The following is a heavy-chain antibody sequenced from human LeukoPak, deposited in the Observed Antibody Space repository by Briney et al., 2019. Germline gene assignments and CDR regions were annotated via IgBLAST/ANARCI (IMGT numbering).Heavy chain of an antibody. Sequence: GGSLRLSCAASGFTVSGSYMSWVRQAPGKGLEWVSVIYSGGDIYYAGSVKGRFTISRDNSKNTLYLQMNSLRAEDTAVYYCARAAGDRIGYHDLWGRGTLVTVSS. CDR3: ARAAGDRIGYHDL. J-gene: IGHJ2*01. V-gene: IGHV3-53*01. CDR1: GFTVSGSY. CDR2: IYSGGDI. D-gene: IGHD7-27*01.